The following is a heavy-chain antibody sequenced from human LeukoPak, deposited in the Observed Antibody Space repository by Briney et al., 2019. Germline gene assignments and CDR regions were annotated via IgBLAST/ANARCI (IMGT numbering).Heavy chain of an antibody. CDR2: IIPIFGTA. J-gene: IGHJ5*02. CDR3: ARVHGSGSNPFWFDP. D-gene: IGHD3-10*01. V-gene: IGHV1-69*05. CDR1: GGTFSSYA. Sequence: SVRVSCKASGGTFSSYAISWVRQAPGQGLEWMGGIIPIFGTANYAQKFQGRVTMTRNTSISTAYMELSSLRSEDPAVYYCARVHGSGSNPFWFDPWGQGTLVTVSS.